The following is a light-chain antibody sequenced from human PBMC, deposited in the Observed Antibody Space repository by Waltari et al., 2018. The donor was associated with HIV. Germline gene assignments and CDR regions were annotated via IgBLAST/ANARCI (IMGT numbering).Light chain of an antibody. CDR1: QNVLTN. J-gene: IGKJ4*01. CDR3: QEYNNWPLT. Sequence: EIVMTQSPASLSVSPGERATLSCRASQNVLTNLAWYQQKPGQVPRVLTYGASTRATGIPARFSGSGSGTEFTLTISSLQSEDFAVYFCQEYNNWPLTFGGGTKVEI. V-gene: IGKV3-15*01. CDR2: GAS.